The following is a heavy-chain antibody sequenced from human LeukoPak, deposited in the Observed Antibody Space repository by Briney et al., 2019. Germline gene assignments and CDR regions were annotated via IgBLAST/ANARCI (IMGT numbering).Heavy chain of an antibody. Sequence: GGSLRLSCAASGFTFDDYGLTWVRQVPGKGLEWVSGINWNGGRTGYADSVKGRFTISRDNAKNSLYLQMNSLRAEDMALYYCAKDRRSNYFYMDVWGKGTTVTVSS. V-gene: IGHV3-20*04. CDR1: GFTFDDYG. CDR2: INWNGGRT. D-gene: IGHD3-10*01. CDR3: AKDRRSNYFYMDV. J-gene: IGHJ6*03.